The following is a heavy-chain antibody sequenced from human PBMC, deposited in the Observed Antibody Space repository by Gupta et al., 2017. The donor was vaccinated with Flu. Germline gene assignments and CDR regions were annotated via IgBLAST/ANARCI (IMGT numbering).Heavy chain of an antibody. CDR1: YA. J-gene: IGHJ3*01. Sequence: YAMSWVRQAPGKGLEWVSGITDSATSTYYADSGKCRFTISRDNSKNTLYMQMNRLRAEETAVYFCAKAHGTSAAYDGVDFWVQGTLVTVYS. CDR2: ITDSATST. CDR3: AKAHGTSAAYDGVDF. V-gene: IGHV3-23*01. D-gene: IGHD2-8*02.